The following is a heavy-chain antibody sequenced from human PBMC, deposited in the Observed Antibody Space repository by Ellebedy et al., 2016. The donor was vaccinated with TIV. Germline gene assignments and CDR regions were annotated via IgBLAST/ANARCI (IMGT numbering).Heavy chain of an antibody. D-gene: IGHD2-21*01. J-gene: IGHJ4*02. CDR1: GFTFSSYA. CDR3: AKVIPRDDY. Sequence: PGGSLRLSCAASGFTFSSYAMSWVRQAPGKGLEWVSTISSTGSRTYYADSVKGRFTISRDNSKNTLYLQMNSLRAEDTAVYYCAKVIPRDDYWGQGTLVTVSS. CDR2: ISSTGSRT. V-gene: IGHV3-23*01.